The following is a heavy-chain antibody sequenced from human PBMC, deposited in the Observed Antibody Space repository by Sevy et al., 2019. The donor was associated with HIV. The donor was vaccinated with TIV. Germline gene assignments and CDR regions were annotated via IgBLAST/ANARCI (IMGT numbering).Heavy chain of an antibody. V-gene: IGHV3-23*01. CDR2: ISGSGGSGDKT. Sequence: GGSLRLSCAASGFTFSNYAMNWVRQAPGKGLEWVSGISGSGGSGDKTNYADSVKGRFTISIDDSKNSLYLQLNSLRAEETAIYYCARKYDSSGYFDYWGQGTLVTVSS. J-gene: IGHJ4*02. CDR1: GFTFSNYA. CDR3: ARKYDSSGYFDY. D-gene: IGHD3-22*01.